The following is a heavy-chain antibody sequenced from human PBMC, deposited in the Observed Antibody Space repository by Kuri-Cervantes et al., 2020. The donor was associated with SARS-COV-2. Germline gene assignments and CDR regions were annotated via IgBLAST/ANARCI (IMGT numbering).Heavy chain of an antibody. CDR2: ISSSSSTI. CDR1: GFTFSSYS. CDR3: ARSSPRSITIFGVVTPYYGMDV. D-gene: IGHD3-3*01. Sequence: GESLKISCAASGFTFSSYSMNWVRQAPGKGLEWVSYISSSSSTIYYADSVKGRFTISRDNAKNSLYLQMNSLRDGDTAVYYCARSSPRSITIFGVVTPYYGMDVWGQGTTVTVSS. J-gene: IGHJ6*02. V-gene: IGHV3-48*02.